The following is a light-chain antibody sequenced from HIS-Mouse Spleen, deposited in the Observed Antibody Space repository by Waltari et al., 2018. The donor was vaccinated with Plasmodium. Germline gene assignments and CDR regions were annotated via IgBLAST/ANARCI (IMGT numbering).Light chain of an antibody. CDR2: EGS. CDR1: SSDVGCYNL. CDR3: CSYAGSSTFV. J-gene: IGLJ3*02. Sequence: QSALTQPASVSGSPGQSITISCTGTSSDVGCYNLVSWYQQHPGKAPKLMMYEGSKRASGVSNRFSGSKAGNTAFLTSAGLQAEDEADYYCCSYAGSSTFVFGGGTKLTVL. V-gene: IGLV2-23*03.